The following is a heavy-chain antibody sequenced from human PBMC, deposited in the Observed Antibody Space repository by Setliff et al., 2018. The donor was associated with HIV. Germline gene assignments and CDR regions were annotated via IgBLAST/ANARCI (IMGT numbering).Heavy chain of an antibody. CDR2: INPSVGSS. CDR3: ARDRVRITIFRTNDSSDI. Sequence: ASVKVSCKASGYTFTSYYMNWVRQAPGQGLEWMGRINPSVGSSTYAQKFQGRVAMTRDTSTCTVYMEMSRLRSEDTAVYYCARDRVRITIFRTNDSSDILGQGTMVTVS. D-gene: IGHD3-3*01. J-gene: IGHJ3*02. CDR1: GYTFTSYY. V-gene: IGHV1-46*01.